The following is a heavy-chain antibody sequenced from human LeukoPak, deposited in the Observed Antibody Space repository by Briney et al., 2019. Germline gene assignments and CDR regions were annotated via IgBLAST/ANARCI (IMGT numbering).Heavy chain of an antibody. CDR2: INPNSGGT. CDR1: GYTFTGYY. V-gene: IGHV1-2*06. Sequence: ASVKVSCKASGYTFTGYYMHWVRQAPGQGLEWMGRINPNSGGTNYAQKFQGRVTMTRDTSISTAYMELSRLRSDDTAVYYCARGGTKVRGVIMKNWFDPWGQGTLVTVSS. CDR3: ARGGTKVRGVIMKNWFDP. J-gene: IGHJ5*02. D-gene: IGHD3-10*01.